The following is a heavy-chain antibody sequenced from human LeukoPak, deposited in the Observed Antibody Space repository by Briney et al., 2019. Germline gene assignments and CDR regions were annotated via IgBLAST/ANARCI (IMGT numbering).Heavy chain of an antibody. D-gene: IGHD1-20*01. CDR2: INHSGST. J-gene: IGHJ4*02. CDR1: GGSFSGYY. V-gene: IGHV4-34*01. CDR3: ARGRGYNWNYFDY. Sequence: SETLSLTCAVYGGSFSGYYWSWIRQPPGKGLEWIGEINHSGSTNYNPSLKGRVTISVDTSKNQFSLKLSSVTAADTAVYYCARGRGYNWNYFDYWGQGTLVTVSS.